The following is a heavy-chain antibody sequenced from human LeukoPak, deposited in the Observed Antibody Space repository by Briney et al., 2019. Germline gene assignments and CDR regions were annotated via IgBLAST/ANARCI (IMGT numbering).Heavy chain of an antibody. CDR3: AKNYYGDYDYPFDY. D-gene: IGHD4-17*01. V-gene: IGHV3-23*01. J-gene: IGHJ4*02. CDR1: GFTFSYYA. CDR2: ISAGGGST. Sequence: PGGSLRLSCAASGFTFSYYAMSWVRQAPGKGLEWVSGISAGGGSTYYADSVKGRFTISRDNSKNTLYLQMNSLRAEDTAVYYCAKNYYGDYDYPFDYWGQGTLVTVSS.